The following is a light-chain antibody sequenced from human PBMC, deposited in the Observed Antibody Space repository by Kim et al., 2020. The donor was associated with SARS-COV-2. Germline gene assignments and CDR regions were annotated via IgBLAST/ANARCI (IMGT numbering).Light chain of an antibody. Sequence: EIVLTQSPGTLSLSPGERATLSCRASQSVSSTYLAWYQQNPGQAPRLLIYGASNRATGIPDRFSGSGSGADFTLTISRLEPEDFAMYYCQQYDNSPYTFGQGTKLEI. V-gene: IGKV3-20*01. CDR1: QSVSSTY. CDR3: QQYDNSPYT. J-gene: IGKJ2*01. CDR2: GAS.